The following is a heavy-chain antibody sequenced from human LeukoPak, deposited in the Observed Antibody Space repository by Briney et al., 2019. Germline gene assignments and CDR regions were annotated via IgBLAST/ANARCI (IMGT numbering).Heavy chain of an antibody. CDR3: ASSGYYYDSSGYYYYYYGMDV. D-gene: IGHD3-22*01. V-gene: IGHV1-8*01. Sequence: ASVKVSFKASGYTFTSYDSNWVRQATGQGLEWMGWMNPNSGNTGYAQKFQGRVTMTRNTSISTAYMELSSLRSEDTAVYYCASSGYYYDSSGYYYYYYGMDVWGQGTTVTVSS. CDR1: GYTFTSYD. CDR2: MNPNSGNT. J-gene: IGHJ6*02.